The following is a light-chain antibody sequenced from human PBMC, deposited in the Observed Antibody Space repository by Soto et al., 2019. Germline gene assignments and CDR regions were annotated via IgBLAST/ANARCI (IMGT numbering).Light chain of an antibody. Sequence: VLTQSPATPSLSPGESATLSCRASQSVSSYLAWYQQKPGQGPRLLIYDASNRATGVSARFSGSGSGTDFTLTISSLETEDFAVYYCHQRSSWPRGSFGQGTKVDIK. CDR1: QSVSSY. J-gene: IGKJ1*01. CDR2: DAS. V-gene: IGKV3-11*01. CDR3: HQRSSWPRGS.